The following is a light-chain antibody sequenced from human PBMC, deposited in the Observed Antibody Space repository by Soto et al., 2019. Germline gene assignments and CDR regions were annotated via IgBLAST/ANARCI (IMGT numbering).Light chain of an antibody. Sequence: EIVLTQSPGTLSLSPGERATFSCRASQSISSSYLGWYQQKPGQAPRLLIYGASTMATGIPDRFLGSGSGTDFTLTISSLEPEDFAVYYWQQYGTSLYTFGHGTKLQS. V-gene: IGKV3-20*01. CDR3: QQYGTSLYT. CDR1: QSISSSY. J-gene: IGKJ2*01. CDR2: GAS.